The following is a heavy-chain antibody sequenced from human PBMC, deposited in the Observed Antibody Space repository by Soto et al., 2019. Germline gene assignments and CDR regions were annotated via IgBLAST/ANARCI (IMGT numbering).Heavy chain of an antibody. CDR1: GYTFTSYD. V-gene: IGHV1-8*01. CDR3: ARVEDIVVADYYYYMDV. Sequence: ASVKVSCKASGYTFTSYDINWVRQATGQGLEWMGWMNPNSGNTGYAQKFQGRVTMTRNTSLSTAYMELSSLRSEDTAVYYCARVEDIVVADYYYYMDVWGKGTTVTVSS. CDR2: MNPNSGNT. D-gene: IGHD2-15*01. J-gene: IGHJ6*03.